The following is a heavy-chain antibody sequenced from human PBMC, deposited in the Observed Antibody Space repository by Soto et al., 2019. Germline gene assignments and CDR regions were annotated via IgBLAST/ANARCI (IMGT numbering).Heavy chain of an antibody. Sequence: QLQLQESGSGLVKPSQTLSLTCAVSGGSISSGGYSWSWIRQPPGKGLEWIGYIYHSGSTYYNPSLKGGVDVPVDRPKTQCSGMLVSVNAAAKAVYYGARFYYERSGFFFADWGQGTLVPVSS. V-gene: IGHV4-30-2*01. D-gene: IGHD3-22*01. CDR1: GGSISSGGYS. CDR3: ARFYYERSGFFFAD. J-gene: IGHJ4*02. CDR2: IYHSGST.